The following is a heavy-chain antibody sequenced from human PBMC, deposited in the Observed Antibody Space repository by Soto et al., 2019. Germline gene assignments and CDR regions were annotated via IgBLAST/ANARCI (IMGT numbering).Heavy chain of an antibody. V-gene: IGHV3-66*01. CDR2: IFSDGST. Sequence: EVQVVESGGGLVQPGGSLRLSCAASGFTVSNNYMSWVRQAPGKGLEWISVIFSDGSTYYADSVKGRFTISRDNSENTLYLQINSQKAEDTAVYYCARDPFQVFGYWGQGTLVTVSS. CDR3: ARDPFQVFGY. CDR1: GFTVSNNY. J-gene: IGHJ4*02.